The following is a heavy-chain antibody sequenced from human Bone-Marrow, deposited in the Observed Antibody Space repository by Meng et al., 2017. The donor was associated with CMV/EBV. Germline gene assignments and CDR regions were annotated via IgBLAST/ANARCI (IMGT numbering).Heavy chain of an antibody. D-gene: IGHD3-3*01. V-gene: IGHV3-49*04. J-gene: IGHJ4*02. CDR3: TRYYDFWSGFYPEPFDF. CDR2: IRGKTFGENS. CDR1: RFTFDEYA. Sequence: GESLKISCKASRFTFDEYAMSWVRQAPGKGLEWVGFIRGKTFGENSEYAASVKGRFTISRDDSKSIAYLQMNSLKPEDTAVYYCTRYYDFWSGFYPEPFDFWGQGTLVTVSS.